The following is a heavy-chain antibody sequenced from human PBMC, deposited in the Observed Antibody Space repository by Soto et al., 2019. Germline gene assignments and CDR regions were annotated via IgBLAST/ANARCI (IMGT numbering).Heavy chain of an antibody. Sequence: QITLKESGPTLVKPTQTLTLTCTFSGFSLSTSGVGVGWIRQPPGKALEWLALIYWDDDKRYSPSLKSRLTNPKHTSKSQVVLTMPNWDPVDTATYYCAHRRHSSSWFWFDPWGQGTLVTVSS. V-gene: IGHV2-5*02. D-gene: IGHD6-13*01. CDR1: GFSLSTSGVG. J-gene: IGHJ5*02. CDR3: AHRRHSSSWFWFDP. CDR2: IYWDDDK.